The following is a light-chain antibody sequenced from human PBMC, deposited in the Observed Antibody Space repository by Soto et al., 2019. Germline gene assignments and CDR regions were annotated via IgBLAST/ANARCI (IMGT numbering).Light chain of an antibody. CDR1: QSVSSN. CDR2: GAS. Sequence: EIVMTQSPATLSVSPGERATLSCRASQSVSSNLAWYQQKPGQAPRLLIYGASTRATGIPARFSGSGSGTECTLTISSLQSEDFALYYCQQYNNWPPYTFAQGTKLEIK. V-gene: IGKV3-15*01. J-gene: IGKJ2*01. CDR3: QQYNNWPPYT.